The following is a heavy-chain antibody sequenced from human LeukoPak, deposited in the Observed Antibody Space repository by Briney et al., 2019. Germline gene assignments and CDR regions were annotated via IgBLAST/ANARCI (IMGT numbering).Heavy chain of an antibody. CDR1: GFTFDDYA. D-gene: IGHD1-7*01. CDR2: ISWNSGSI. J-gene: IGHJ4*02. V-gene: IGHV3-9*01. CDR3: ASYLRSGTGTWGFDY. Sequence: PGRSLRLSCAASGFTFDDYAMHWVRQAPGKGLEWVSGISWNSGSIGYADSVKGRFTISRDNAKNSLYLQMNSLRAEDTALYYCASYLRSGTGTWGFDYWGQGTLVTVSS.